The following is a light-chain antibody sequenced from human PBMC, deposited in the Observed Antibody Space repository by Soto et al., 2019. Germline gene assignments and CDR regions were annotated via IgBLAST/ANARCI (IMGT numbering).Light chain of an antibody. CDR3: QQCRNWPLT. V-gene: IGKV3D-20*02. J-gene: IGKJ4*01. CDR1: QSVSSSY. Sequence: EIVLTQSPGTLSLSPGERATLSCRASQSVSSSYLAWYQQKPGQAPRLLIYGASSRATGIPDRFSGSGYGTEFTLTISSLQSEDFAVYFCQQCRNWPLTFGGGTKV. CDR2: GAS.